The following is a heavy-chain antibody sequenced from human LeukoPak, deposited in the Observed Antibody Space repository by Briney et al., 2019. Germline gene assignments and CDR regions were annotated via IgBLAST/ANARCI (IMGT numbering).Heavy chain of an antibody. J-gene: IGHJ4*02. D-gene: IGHD2-15*01. CDR3: AKDSGAYGGSYINY. CDR2: ITWVGGRT. V-gene: IGHV3-43*01. Sequence: GGSLRLSCVASGFTFDDYTMHCGRQAPGKGLEWVSLITWVGGRTYYSQSVKGRFTISRDNTKYTLYLQKNILRTEDTALYFTAKDSGAYGGSYINYWGQGSLVTVSS. CDR1: GFTFDDYT.